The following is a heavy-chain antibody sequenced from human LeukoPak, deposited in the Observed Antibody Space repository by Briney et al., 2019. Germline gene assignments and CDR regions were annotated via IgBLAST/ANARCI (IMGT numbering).Heavy chain of an antibody. CDR3: ARMSPGRLQRNFEY. J-gene: IGHJ4*01. D-gene: IGHD1-1*01. CDR1: GGSFSGYY. Sequence: SETLSLTCAVYGGSFSGYYWSWIRQPPGKGLEWIGEINHSGSTNYNPSLKSRVTISVDTSKNQFSLKLSSVTAADTAVYYCARMSPGRLQRNFEYWGQGTLVTVSS. V-gene: IGHV4-34*01. CDR2: INHSGST.